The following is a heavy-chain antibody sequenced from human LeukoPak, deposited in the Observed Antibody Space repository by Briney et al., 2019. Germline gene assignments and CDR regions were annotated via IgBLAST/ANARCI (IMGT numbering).Heavy chain of an antibody. CDR2: ISSSSSYI. Sequence: GGSLRLSCAASGFTFSSYSMNWVRQAPGKGLEWVSSISSSSSYIYYADSVKGRITISRDNAKNSLYLQMNSLRAEDTAVYYCAREAGPYTGFDYWGQGTLVTVSS. CDR1: GFTFSSYS. V-gene: IGHV3-21*01. CDR3: AREAGPYTGFDY. J-gene: IGHJ4*02. D-gene: IGHD3-16*01.